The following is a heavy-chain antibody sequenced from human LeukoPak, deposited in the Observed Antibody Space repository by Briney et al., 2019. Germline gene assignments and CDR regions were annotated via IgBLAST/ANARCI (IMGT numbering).Heavy chain of an antibody. CDR1: GGSFSGYY. Sequence: SETLSLTCAVYGGSFSGYYWSWIRQPPGMGLEWIGEINHSGSTNYNPSLKSRVTISVDTSKNQFSLKLSSETAADTAVYYCASSEGYYYYGMDVWGQGTTVTVSS. CDR3: ASSEGYYYYGMDV. V-gene: IGHV4-34*01. CDR2: INHSGST. J-gene: IGHJ6*02.